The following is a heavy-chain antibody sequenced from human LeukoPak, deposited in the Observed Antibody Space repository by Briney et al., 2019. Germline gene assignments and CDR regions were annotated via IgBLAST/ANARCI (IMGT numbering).Heavy chain of an antibody. Sequence: SETLSLTCTVSGGSISSSSYYWGWIRQPPGKGLEWIGSIYYSSSSYYNPPLKSRLSISVDTSKNQFSLKLSSVTAADTAVYYCIGILSSCCTPWGQGTLVTVSS. D-gene: IGHD6-19*01. CDR3: IGILSSCCTP. CDR1: GGSISSSSYY. V-gene: IGHV4-39*01. CDR2: IYYSSSS. J-gene: IGHJ5*02.